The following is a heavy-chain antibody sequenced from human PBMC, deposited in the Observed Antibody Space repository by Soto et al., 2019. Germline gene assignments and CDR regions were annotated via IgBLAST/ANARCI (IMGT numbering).Heavy chain of an antibody. CDR3: AKGYGDYGYYYYYYMDV. J-gene: IGHJ6*03. V-gene: IGHV3-23*01. CDR1: GFTFSSYA. D-gene: IGHD4-17*01. Sequence: EVQLLESGGDLVQPGGSLRLSCAASGFTFSSYAMSWVRQAPGKGLEWVSALSGSGGSTYYADSVKGRFTISRDNSKNTLYLQMNSLRAEDTAVYYCAKGYGDYGYYYYYYMDVWGKGTTVTVSS. CDR2: LSGSGGST.